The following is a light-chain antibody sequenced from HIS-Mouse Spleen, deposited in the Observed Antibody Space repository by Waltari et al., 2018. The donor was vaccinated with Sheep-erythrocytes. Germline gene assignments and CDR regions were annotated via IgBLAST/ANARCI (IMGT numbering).Light chain of an antibody. CDR1: SSDVGCYNL. J-gene: IGLJ3*02. CDR3: CSYAGSSTSWV. V-gene: IGLV2-23*01. Sequence: QSALTPPASVSGSPGQSITISCTGTSSDVGCYNLVSWYQQHPGKAPKLMIYEGSKRPSGVSNRFSGSKSGNTASLTISGLQAEDEADYYCCSYAGSSTSWVFGGGTKLTVL. CDR2: EGS.